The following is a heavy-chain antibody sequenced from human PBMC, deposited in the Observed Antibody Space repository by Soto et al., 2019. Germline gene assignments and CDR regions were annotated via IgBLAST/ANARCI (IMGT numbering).Heavy chain of an antibody. D-gene: IGHD1-26*01. CDR1: GGSISSYY. V-gene: IGHV4-59*01. J-gene: IGHJ5*02. CDR2: IYYSGST. Sequence: TSETLSLTCTVSGGSISSYYWSWIRQPPGKGLEWIGYIYYSGSTNYIPSLKSRVTISVDTSKNQFSLKLSSVTAADTAVYYCARAPLTFSGSYYSPWGQGTLVTVSS. CDR3: ARAPLTFSGSYYSP.